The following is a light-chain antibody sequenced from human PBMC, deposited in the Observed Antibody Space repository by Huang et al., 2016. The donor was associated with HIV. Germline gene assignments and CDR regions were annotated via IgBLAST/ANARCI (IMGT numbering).Light chain of an antibody. V-gene: IGKV1-39*01. CDR2: RSS. Sequence: DIQMTQSPSSLSASVGDRVTITCRASQSISTYLNWYQQKPGKAPKVLIYRSSILQSGGPSRFSGSGSGTYFTLTISGRQPGDFATYYWQQSYSDPPWTFGQGTRVEIK. CDR1: QSISTY. CDR3: QQSYSDPPWT. J-gene: IGKJ1*01.